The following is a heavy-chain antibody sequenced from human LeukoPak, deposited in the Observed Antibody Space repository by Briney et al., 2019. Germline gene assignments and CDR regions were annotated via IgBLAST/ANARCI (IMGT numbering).Heavy chain of an antibody. CDR3: ARGRQWLTKGYFDY. J-gene: IGHJ4*02. D-gene: IGHD6-19*01. CDR1: GFSFSDEY. V-gene: IGHV3-11*05. Sequence: GGSLRLSCAASGFSFSDEYMSWIRQAPGQGLEWISYISASGSYTNYADSVKGRFTISRDNSKNTLYLQMNSLRAEDTAVYYCARGRQWLTKGYFDYWGQGTLVTVSS. CDR2: ISASGSYT.